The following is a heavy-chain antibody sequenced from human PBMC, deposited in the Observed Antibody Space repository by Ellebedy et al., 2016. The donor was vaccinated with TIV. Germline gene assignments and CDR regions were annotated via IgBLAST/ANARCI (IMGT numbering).Heavy chain of an antibody. J-gene: IGHJ4*02. D-gene: IGHD3-10*01. Sequence: GESLKISCAASGFTFSTYWMNWVRQAPGKGLEWVANIKQDGSEKNYVDSVKGRFTISRDNAKNSLYLQMNSLRVEDTAVYYCAKAGSVSWFHYWGQGTLVTVSS. CDR2: IKQDGSEK. V-gene: IGHV3-7*01. CDR3: AKAGSVSWFHY. CDR1: GFTFSTYW.